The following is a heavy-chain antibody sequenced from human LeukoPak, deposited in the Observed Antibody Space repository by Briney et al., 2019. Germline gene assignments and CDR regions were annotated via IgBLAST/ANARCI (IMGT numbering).Heavy chain of an antibody. D-gene: IGHD6-13*01. V-gene: IGHV1-2*02. CDR1: GYTFTGYY. CDR3: ARAPRSSSTWYVLH. J-gene: IGHJ4*02. Sequence: GASVKVSCKASGYTFTGYYMHWVRQSPGQGLEWMGWINPNSGGTNYAQKLQGRVTMTTDTSTSTANMELRSLRSDDTAVYYCARAPRSSSTWYVLHWGQGTLVTVSS. CDR2: INPNSGGT.